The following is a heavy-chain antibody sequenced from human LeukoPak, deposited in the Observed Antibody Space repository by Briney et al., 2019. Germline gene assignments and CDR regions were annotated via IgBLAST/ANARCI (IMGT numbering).Heavy chain of an antibody. V-gene: IGHV3-30*02. CDR3: AKDGGIAVAGTVFDY. Sequence: GGSLRPSCAASGFTFSSYATHWVRQAPGKGLGWVAFIRYEGSNKNYTDSVKGRFTISRENSKNTLYLQMNSLRAEDTAVYYCAKDGGIAVAGTVFDYWGQGTLVTVSS. J-gene: IGHJ4*02. CDR1: GFTFSSYA. D-gene: IGHD6-19*01. CDR2: IRYEGSNK.